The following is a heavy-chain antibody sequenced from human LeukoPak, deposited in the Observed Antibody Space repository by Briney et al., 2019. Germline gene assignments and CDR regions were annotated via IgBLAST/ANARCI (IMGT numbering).Heavy chain of an antibody. D-gene: IGHD6-13*01. CDR1: GFTFSSYA. CDR3: ARARAGVGALTSDFDY. J-gene: IGHJ4*02. CDR2: ISSSSNYI. V-gene: IGHV3-21*01. Sequence: PGGSLRLSCAASGFTFSSYAMSWVRQAPGKGLEWVSSISSSSNYIYYADSVKGRFTISRDNAKNSVHLQMNSLRAEDTAVYYCARARAGVGALTSDFDYWGQGMLVIVSS.